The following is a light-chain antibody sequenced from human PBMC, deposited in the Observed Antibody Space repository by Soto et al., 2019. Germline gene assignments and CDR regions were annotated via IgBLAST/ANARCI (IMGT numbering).Light chain of an antibody. CDR3: QQYGSSPLT. V-gene: IGKV3-20*01. CDR2: GAS. Sequence: EIVLTQSPGTLSLSPGERATLSCRASQSVSSSYLAWYQQKPGQAPRLLIYGASSRATGIPDRFSGSGSGTDFTLTLSRLEPEDFAVYYCQQYGSSPLTFGGGPKEEIK. CDR1: QSVSSSY. J-gene: IGKJ4*01.